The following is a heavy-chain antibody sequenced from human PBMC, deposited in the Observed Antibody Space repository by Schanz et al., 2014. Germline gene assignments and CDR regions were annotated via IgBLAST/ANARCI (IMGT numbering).Heavy chain of an antibody. V-gene: IGHV3-74*01. CDR1: GFTFNTSW. CDR2: VSRDGSET. D-gene: IGHD3-10*01. CDR3: ARDSDRATMVRTYNWFDP. J-gene: IGHJ5*02. Sequence: EVQLVTSGGDLVQPGGSLRLSCAASGFTFNTSWFHWVRQPPGKGLLWVSRVSRDGSETTYVDSVRGRFTISRDTAKNTVFLQMNNLRAEDTAVYYCARDSDRATMVRTYNWFDPWGQGTLVTVSS.